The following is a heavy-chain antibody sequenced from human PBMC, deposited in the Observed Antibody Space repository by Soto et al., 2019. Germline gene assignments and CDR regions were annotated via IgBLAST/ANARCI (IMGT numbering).Heavy chain of an antibody. CDR2: IDPSDSYT. CDR3: ARHSGPYSSSSPVGY. CDR1: GYSFTSYW. D-gene: IGHD6-6*01. V-gene: IGHV5-10-1*01. Sequence: PGESLKISCKGSGYSFTSYWISWVRQMPGKGLEWMGRIDPSDSYTTYSPSLQGHVTISVDKSISTAYLQWSSLKASDTAMYYCARHSGPYSSSSPVGYWGQGTLVTVSS. J-gene: IGHJ4*02.